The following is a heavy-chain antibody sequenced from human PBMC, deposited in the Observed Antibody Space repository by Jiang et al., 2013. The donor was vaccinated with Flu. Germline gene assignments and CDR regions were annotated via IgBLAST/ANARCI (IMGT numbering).Heavy chain of an antibody. Sequence: AASGFTFSSYGMHWVRQAPGKGLEWVAFIRYDGSNKYYADSVKGRFTISRDNSKNTLYLQMNSLRAEDTAVYYCAKTSGRYFGPDFGYWGQGTLVTVSS. V-gene: IGHV3-30*02. D-gene: IGHD3-9*01. CDR3: AKTSGRYFGPDFGY. CDR2: IRYDGSNK. J-gene: IGHJ4*02. CDR1: GFTFSSYG.